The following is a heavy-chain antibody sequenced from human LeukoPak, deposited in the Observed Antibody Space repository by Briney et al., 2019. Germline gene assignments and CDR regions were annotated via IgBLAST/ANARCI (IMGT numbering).Heavy chain of an antibody. CDR3: ARLGDIVVVPAIDY. Sequence: PGGSLRLSCAASGFTFSSYSMNWVRQAPGKGLEGVSYISSSSSTIYYADSVKGRFTISRDNAKNSLYLQMNSLRAEDTAVYYCARLGDIVVVPAIDYWGQGTLVTVSS. CDR2: ISSSSSTI. V-gene: IGHV3-48*01. J-gene: IGHJ4*02. D-gene: IGHD2-2*01. CDR1: GFTFSSYS.